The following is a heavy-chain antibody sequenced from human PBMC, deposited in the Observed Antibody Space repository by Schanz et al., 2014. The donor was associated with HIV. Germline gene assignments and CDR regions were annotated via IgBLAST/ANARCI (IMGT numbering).Heavy chain of an antibody. CDR2: ISGYKGNT. J-gene: IGHJ4*02. CDR3: ARGYCSGGTCYSGDY. Sequence: QIQLVQSGAEVKKPGASVKVSCRASGYTFTTYGITWVRQAPGQGLEWMGWISGYKGNTNYAQNLQGRVTMTADTFTSTAYMELRSLTSDDTAVYYCARGYCSGGTCYSGDYWGQGTLVTVSS. D-gene: IGHD2-15*01. CDR1: GYTFTTYG. V-gene: IGHV1-18*01.